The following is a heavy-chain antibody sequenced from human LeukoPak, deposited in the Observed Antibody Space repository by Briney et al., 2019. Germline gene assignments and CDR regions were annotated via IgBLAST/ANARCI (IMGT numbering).Heavy chain of an antibody. Sequence: GGSLRLSCAASGFTFSNYAMRWVRQAPGKGLEWVSTISGSGGSTYYADSVKGRFTISRDNSKNTLYLQMNSLRAEDTAVYYCAKDWVAAAGYFDYWGQGTLVTVSS. CDR1: GFTFSNYA. CDR2: ISGSGGST. D-gene: IGHD6-13*01. J-gene: IGHJ4*02. CDR3: AKDWVAAAGYFDY. V-gene: IGHV3-23*01.